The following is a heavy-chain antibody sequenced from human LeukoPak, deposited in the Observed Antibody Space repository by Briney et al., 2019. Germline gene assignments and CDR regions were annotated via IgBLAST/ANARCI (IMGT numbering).Heavy chain of an antibody. J-gene: IGHJ4*02. D-gene: IGHD6-6*01. CDR1: GFTFRSYA. V-gene: IGHV3-23*01. Sequence: PGGSLRLSCVVYGFTFRSYAMSWVRQAPGKGLEWVSSISDSLESTYYADSVKGLFTISRDNSKNTLYLQMNSLRAEDTAVYYCARGEPSDIAARPIYFDYWGQGTLVTVSS. CDR3: ARGEPSDIAARPIYFDY. CDR2: ISDSLEST.